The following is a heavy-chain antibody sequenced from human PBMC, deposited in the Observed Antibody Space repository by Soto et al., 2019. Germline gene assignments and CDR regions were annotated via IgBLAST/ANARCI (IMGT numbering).Heavy chain of an antibody. D-gene: IGHD5-12*01. V-gene: IGHV3-43*01. CDR2: ISWDGGST. Sequence: HPGGSLRLSCAASGFTFDDYTMHWVRQAPGKGLEWVSLISWDGGSTYYADSVKGRFTISRDNSKNSLYLQMNSLRTEDTALYYCATGGVATTQYYYYYGMDVWGQGTTVTVSS. J-gene: IGHJ6*02. CDR3: ATGGVATTQYYYYYGMDV. CDR1: GFTFDDYT.